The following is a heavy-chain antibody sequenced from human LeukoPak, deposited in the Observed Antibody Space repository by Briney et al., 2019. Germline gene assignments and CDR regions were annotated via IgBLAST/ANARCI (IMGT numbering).Heavy chain of an antibody. CDR1: GGSISSGGYY. D-gene: IGHD6-6*01. Sequence: PSETLSLTCTVSGGSISSGGYYWSWIRQPPGKGLEWIGYIYHSGSTYYNPSLKSRVTISVDRSKNQFSLKLSSVTAADTAVYYCARASVPDYYYYMDVWGKGTTVTVSS. CDR2: IYHSGST. V-gene: IGHV4-30-2*01. J-gene: IGHJ6*03. CDR3: ARASVPDYYYYMDV.